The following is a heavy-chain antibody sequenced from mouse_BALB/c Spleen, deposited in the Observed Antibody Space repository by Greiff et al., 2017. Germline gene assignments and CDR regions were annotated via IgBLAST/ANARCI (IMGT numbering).Heavy chain of an antibody. CDR2: IDPANGNT. Sequence: EVQLQQSGAELVKPGASVKLSCTASGFNIKDTYMHWVKQRPEQGLEWIGRIDPANGNTKYDPKFQGKATITADTSSNTAYLQLSSLTSEDTAVYYCASGTYGSLYFDGWGAGTTVTVSS. J-gene: IGHJ1*01. V-gene: IGHV14-3*02. CDR3: ASGTYGSLYFDG. D-gene: IGHD1-1*01. CDR1: GFNIKDTY.